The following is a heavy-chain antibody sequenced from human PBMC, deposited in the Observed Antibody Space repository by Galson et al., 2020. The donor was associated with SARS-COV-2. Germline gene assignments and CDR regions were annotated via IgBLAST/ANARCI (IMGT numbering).Heavy chain of an antibody. CDR2: IYHSGST. CDR3: ASGRSREMAIDY. J-gene: IGHJ4*02. CDR1: GYSISSGYY. Sequence: SETLSLTCTVSGYSISSGYYWGWIRQPPGKGLEWIGSIYHSGSTYYNPSLKSRVTISVDTSKNQFSLKLSSVTAADTAVYYCASGRSREMAIDYWGQGTLVTVSS. V-gene: IGHV4-38-2*02. D-gene: IGHD5-12*01.